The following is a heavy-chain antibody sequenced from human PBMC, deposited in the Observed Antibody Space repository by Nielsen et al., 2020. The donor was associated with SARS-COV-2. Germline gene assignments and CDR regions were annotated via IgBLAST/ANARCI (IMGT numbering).Heavy chain of an antibody. D-gene: IGHD3-22*01. J-gene: IGHJ6*02. V-gene: IGHV1-18*01. CDR3: ARVGHYYDSSGPYYYYGMDV. CDR1: GYTFTSYG. Sequence: ASVKVSCKASGYTFTSYGISWVRQAPGQGLEWMGWISAYNGNTNYAQKPQGRVTMTTDTSTSTAYMELRSLRSDDTAVYYCARVGHYYDSSGPYYYYGMDVWGQGTTVTVSS. CDR2: ISAYNGNT.